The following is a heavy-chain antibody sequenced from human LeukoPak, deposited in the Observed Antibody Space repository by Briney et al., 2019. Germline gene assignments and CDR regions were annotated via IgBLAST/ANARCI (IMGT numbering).Heavy chain of an antibody. J-gene: IGHJ4*02. CDR3: ARVRADDYYDSSGAIDY. D-gene: IGHD3-22*01. Sequence: PSQTLSLTCTVSGGSISSGSYYWSWIRQPAGKGLEWIGRIYTSGSTNYNPSLKSRVTVSVDTSKNQFSLKLSSVTAADTAVYYCARVRADDYYDSSGAIDYWGQGTLVTVSS. CDR2: IYTSGST. V-gene: IGHV4-61*02. CDR1: GGSISSGSYY.